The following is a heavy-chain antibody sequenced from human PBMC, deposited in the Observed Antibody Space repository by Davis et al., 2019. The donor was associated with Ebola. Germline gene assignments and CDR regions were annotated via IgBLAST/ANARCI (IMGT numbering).Heavy chain of an antibody. Sequence: SQTLSLTCAISGDSVSSNSALWIWIRQSPSRGLEWLGRTYYNSKWYIDYAMSVKSRITINPDTSKNQFSLQLNSVTPEDTAVYYCARGFLRDGFDIWGQGTMIIVSS. CDR1: GDSVSSNSAL. D-gene: IGHD3-3*01. V-gene: IGHV6-1*01. CDR2: TYYNSKWYI. CDR3: ARGFLRDGFDI. J-gene: IGHJ3*02.